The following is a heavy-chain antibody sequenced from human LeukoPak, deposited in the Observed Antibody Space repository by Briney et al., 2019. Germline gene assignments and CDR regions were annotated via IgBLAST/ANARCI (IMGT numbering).Heavy chain of an antibody. D-gene: IGHD2-15*01. J-gene: IGHJ3*01. CDR2: IYPGDSNS. CDR1: GYSFTSYW. CDR3: ARQGRYCTGGTCYSD. Sequence: GESLKISCKGSGYSFTSYWIGWVRQMPGKGPEWMGIIYPGDSNSRYSPSFQGQVTMSVDKSINIAYLQWSDLKASDTAIYYCARQGRYCTGGTCYSDWGQGTMVTVSS. V-gene: IGHV5-51*01.